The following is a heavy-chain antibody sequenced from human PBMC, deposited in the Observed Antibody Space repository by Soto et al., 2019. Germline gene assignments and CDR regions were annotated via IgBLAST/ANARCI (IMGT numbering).Heavy chain of an antibody. Sequence: SETLSLTCAVYGGSFSGYYWSWIRQPPGKGLEWIGEINHSGSTNYNPSLKSRVTISVDTSKNQFSLKLSSVTAADTAVYYCARDEVVPAATGYFQHWGQGTLVTVSS. CDR3: ARDEVVPAATGYFQH. CDR1: GGSFSGYY. V-gene: IGHV4-34*01. CDR2: INHSGST. D-gene: IGHD2-2*01. J-gene: IGHJ1*01.